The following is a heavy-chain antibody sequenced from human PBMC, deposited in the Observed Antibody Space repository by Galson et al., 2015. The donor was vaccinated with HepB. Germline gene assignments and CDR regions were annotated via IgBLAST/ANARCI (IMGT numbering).Heavy chain of an antibody. D-gene: IGHD2-2*01. CDR1: GYSFGTYW. CDR2: IDPSDSYT. Sequence: QSGAEVKKPGESLRISCKGSGYSFGTYWINWVRQMPGKGLEWMGRIDPSDSYTNYSPSFQGHVTISADKSINTAYVQWSSLKASDTAMYFCARLAQDIVVVPTAMGAALDIWGQGTKVTVFS. V-gene: IGHV5-10-1*01. CDR3: ARLAQDIVVVPTAMGAALDI. J-gene: IGHJ3*02.